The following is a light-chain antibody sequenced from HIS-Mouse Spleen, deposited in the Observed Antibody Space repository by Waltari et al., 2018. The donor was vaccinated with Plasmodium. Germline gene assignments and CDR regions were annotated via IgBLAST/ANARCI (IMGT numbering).Light chain of an antibody. V-gene: IGKV3-20*01. J-gene: IGKJ2*01. CDR3: QQYGSSPQYT. CDR1: QSVSSSY. CDR2: GAS. Sequence: EIVLTQSPGTLSLSPGERATLSCRASQSVSSSYLAWYQQKPGQAPRRLIYGASSRATGIPDRFSGSGSGTEFTLTISRLEPEDFAVYYCQQYGSSPQYTFGQGTKLEIK.